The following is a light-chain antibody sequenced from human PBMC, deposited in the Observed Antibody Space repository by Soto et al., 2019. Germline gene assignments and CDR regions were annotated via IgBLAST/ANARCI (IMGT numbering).Light chain of an antibody. CDR1: SSDVGGYNY. V-gene: IGLV2-14*01. J-gene: IGLJ1*01. CDR3: ISYTSSSTLRYV. CDR2: EVS. Sequence: QSALTQPASVSGSPGQSITISCTGTSSDVGGYNYVSWYQQHPGKAPKLMIYEVSNRPSGVSNRFSGSKSGNTASLTISGLQAEDEADYYFISYTSSSTLRYVFGTGTKVTVL.